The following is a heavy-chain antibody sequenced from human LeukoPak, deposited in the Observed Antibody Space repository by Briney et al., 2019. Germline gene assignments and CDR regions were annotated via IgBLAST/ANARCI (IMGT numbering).Heavy chain of an antibody. D-gene: IGHD6-13*01. J-gene: IGHJ4*02. CDR2: IYGGDKT. CDR3: AGSITTPGGFDY. V-gene: IGHV3-53*01. Sequence: PGGSLRLSCAASGFSVSANYIIWVRQAPRKGLEWVSVIYGGDKTNYADSVKGRFTISRDSSENTLYLQMNSLRAEGTAVYYCAGSITTPGGFDYWGQGTPVTVSS. CDR1: GFSVSANY.